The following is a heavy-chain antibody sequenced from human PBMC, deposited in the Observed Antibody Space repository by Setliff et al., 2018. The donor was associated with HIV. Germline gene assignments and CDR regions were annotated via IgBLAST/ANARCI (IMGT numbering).Heavy chain of an antibody. D-gene: IGHD2-15*01. CDR2: ISSSGNT. V-gene: IGHV4-61*09. CDR3: ATTHTFCSAQPNYFDT. Sequence: PSETLSLTCAISGGSMRAGSYYWSWIRQPAVRGLEWIGHISSSGNTNYNPSLKSRVLVSLDTSRRQLSLKVTSVTAADAAVYYYATTHTFCSAQPNYFDTWVRGHLVTVSS. CDR1: GGSMRAGSYY. J-gene: IGHJ4*02.